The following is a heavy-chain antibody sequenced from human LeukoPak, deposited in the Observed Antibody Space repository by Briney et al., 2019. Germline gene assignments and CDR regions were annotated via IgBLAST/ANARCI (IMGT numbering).Heavy chain of an antibody. Sequence: PSETLSLTCAVYGGSFSGYYWSWIRQPPGKGLEWIGETNHSGSTNYNPSLKSRVTISVDTPKNQFSLKLSSVTAADTAVYYCARDVGFYGDTIAAAGTDDWFDPWGQGTLVTVSS. CDR3: ARDVGFYGDTIAAAGTDDWFDP. CDR2: TNHSGST. CDR1: GGSFSGYY. D-gene: IGHD6-13*01. V-gene: IGHV4-34*01. J-gene: IGHJ5*02.